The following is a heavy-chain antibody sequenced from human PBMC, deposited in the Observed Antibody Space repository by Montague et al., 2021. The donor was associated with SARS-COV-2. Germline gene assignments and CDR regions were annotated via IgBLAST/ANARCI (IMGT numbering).Heavy chain of an antibody. V-gene: IGHV4-59*01. J-gene: IGHJ6*02. CDR2: VHYTGST. D-gene: IGHD4-11*01. CDR1: GDSISSYY. CDR3: ARARSVTTFFLGVRVAMDV. Sequence: SETLSLTCEVSGDSISSYYWSWIRQSPGKGLEWIGYVHYTGSTEYNPSLKTRVTLSLDTPRNHFSLKLRSVTAADTAVYYCARARSVTTFFLGVRVAMDVWGQGTTVTVSS.